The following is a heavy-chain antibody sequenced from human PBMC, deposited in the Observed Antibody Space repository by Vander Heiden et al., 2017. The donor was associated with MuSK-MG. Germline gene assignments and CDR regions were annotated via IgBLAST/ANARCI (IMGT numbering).Heavy chain of an antibody. Sequence: QVQLVESGGGVVQPGRSLRLSCAASGFTFRSYAMHWVRQAPGKGREWVAVISYDGSNKYYADSVKGRFTISRDNSKNTLYLQMNSLRAEDTAVYYCARDGITMVRGVIWNWFDPWGQGTLVTVSS. CDR3: ARDGITMVRGVIWNWFDP. CDR1: GFTFRSYA. V-gene: IGHV3-30*04. J-gene: IGHJ5*02. CDR2: ISYDGSNK. D-gene: IGHD3-10*01.